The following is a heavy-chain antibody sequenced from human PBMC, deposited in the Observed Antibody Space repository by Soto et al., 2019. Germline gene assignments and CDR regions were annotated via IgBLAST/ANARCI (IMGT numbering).Heavy chain of an antibody. D-gene: IGHD1-1*01. Sequence: GGSLRLSCAASGFTFSSYVMHWVRQAPGKELEWVAIISYDGSNKYYGDSVKGRFTISRDNSKNTLYLQMNSLRADDTAVYYCARGSVSGWKNYYFDYWGQGTLVTVSS. CDR3: ARGSVSGWKNYYFDY. CDR1: GFTFSSYV. CDR2: ISYDGSNK. J-gene: IGHJ4*02. V-gene: IGHV3-30-3*01.